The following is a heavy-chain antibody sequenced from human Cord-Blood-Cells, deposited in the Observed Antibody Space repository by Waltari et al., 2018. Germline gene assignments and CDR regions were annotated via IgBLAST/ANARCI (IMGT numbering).Heavy chain of an antibody. V-gene: IGHV2-5*01. CDR1: GFSLSTSGVG. J-gene: IGHJ4*02. CDR2: IYWNDDK. CDR3: AHTYYDILPYQYFDY. D-gene: IGHD3-9*01. Sequence: QITLKESGPTLVKPTQTLTLTCTFSGFSLSTSGVGVGWIRQPPGKALEWLALIYWNDDKRYSPSLKSMLTITKDTSKNQVVLTMTTMDPVDTATYYCAHTYYDILPYQYFDYWGQGTLVTVSS.